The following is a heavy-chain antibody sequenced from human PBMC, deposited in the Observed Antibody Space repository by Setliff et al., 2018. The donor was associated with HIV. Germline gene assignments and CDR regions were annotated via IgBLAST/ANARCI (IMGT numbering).Heavy chain of an antibody. J-gene: IGHJ3*02. CDR3: AGQDIGAVPALGAFDI. CDR1: GGSISTYF. V-gene: IGHV4-59*08. Sequence: SETLSLTCTVSGGSISTYFWSWVRQTPGKGLEWIGYIYYTGSTSYNPSFRSRVTISMDTSKSQFSLRLTSVTAADTAVYYCAGQDIGAVPALGAFDIWGQGTMVTVSS. CDR2: IYYTGST. D-gene: IGHD2-2*01.